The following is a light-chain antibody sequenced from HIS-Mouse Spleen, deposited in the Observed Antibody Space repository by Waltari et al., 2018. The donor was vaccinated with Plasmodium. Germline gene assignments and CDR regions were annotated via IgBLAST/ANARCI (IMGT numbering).Light chain of an antibody. CDR3: QAWDSSVV. V-gene: IGLV3-1*01. J-gene: IGLJ2*01. Sequence: SYELTQPPSVSVSPGQTASITCSGDKLGDKYACWYQQKPGRSPVLVIYQDSKRPSGIPVRFSGSNSGNTATLTISGTQAMDEADYYCQAWDSSVVFGGGTKLTVL. CDR2: QDS. CDR1: KLGDKY.